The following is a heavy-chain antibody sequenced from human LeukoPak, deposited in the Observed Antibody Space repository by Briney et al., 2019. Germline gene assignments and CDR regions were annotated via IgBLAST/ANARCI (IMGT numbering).Heavy chain of an antibody. Sequence: GGSLRLSCAASGFTFSSYAMSWVRQAPGKGLEWVSAISGSGGSTYYADSVKGRFTISRDNSKNTLYLQMNSLRAEDTAVYYCAKGGAGDNIVATIDGTDYWGQGTLVTVSS. CDR2: ISGSGGST. V-gene: IGHV3-23*01. J-gene: IGHJ4*02. CDR1: GFTFSSYA. D-gene: IGHD5-12*01. CDR3: AKGGAGDNIVATIDGTDY.